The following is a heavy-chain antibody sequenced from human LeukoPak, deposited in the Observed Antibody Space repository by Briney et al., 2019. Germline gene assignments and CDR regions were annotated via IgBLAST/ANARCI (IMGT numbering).Heavy chain of an antibody. V-gene: IGHV1-46*01. CDR2: INPSGGST. J-gene: IGHJ4*02. D-gene: IGHD6-13*01. CDR3: ARSIAAAGSLPN. Sequence: ASVKVSCKASGYTFTSYYMHWVRQAPGQGLEWMGIINPSGGSTSYAQKFQGRVTMTTDTSTSTAYMELSSLRSEDTAVYYCARSIAAAGSLPNWGQGTLVTVSS. CDR1: GYTFTSYY.